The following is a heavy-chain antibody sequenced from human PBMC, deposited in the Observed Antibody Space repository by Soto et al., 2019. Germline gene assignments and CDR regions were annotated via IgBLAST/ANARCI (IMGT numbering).Heavy chain of an antibody. D-gene: IGHD1-1*01. V-gene: IGHV3-15*01. Sequence: EVQLVESGGGLVKPGGSLRLSCAASGFTFSNAWMSWVRQAPGKGLEWVGRIKSKTDGGTTDYAAPVKGRFTISRDDSKNTLYLQMNSLKTEDTAVYYCTIELEATIYYYYGMDVWGQGTTVTVSS. J-gene: IGHJ6*02. CDR3: TIELEATIYYYYGMDV. CDR2: IKSKTDGGTT. CDR1: GFTFSNAW.